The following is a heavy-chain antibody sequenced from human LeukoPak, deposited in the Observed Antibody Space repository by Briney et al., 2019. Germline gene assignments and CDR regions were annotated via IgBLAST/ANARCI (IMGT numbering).Heavy chain of an antibody. CDR3: GAAAGVRNYYYYGMDV. CDR2: MNPNSGNT. V-gene: IGHV1-8*01. J-gene: IGHJ6*02. CDR1: GYTFTSYD. Sequence: GASVKVSCKASGYTFTSYDINWVRQATGQGLEWMGWMNPNSGNTGYAQKFQGRVTMTRNTPISTAYMELSSLRSEDTAVYYCGAAAGVRNYYYYGMDVWGQGTTVTVSS. D-gene: IGHD6-13*01.